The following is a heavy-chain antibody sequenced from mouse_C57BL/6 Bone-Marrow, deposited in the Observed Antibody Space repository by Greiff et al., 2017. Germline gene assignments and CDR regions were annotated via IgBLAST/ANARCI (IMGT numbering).Heavy chain of an antibody. V-gene: IGHV1-26*01. CDR1: GYTFTDYY. Sequence: VQLQQSGPELVKPGASVKISCKASGYTFTDYYMNWVKQSHGKSLEWIGDINPNNGGTSYNQKFKGKATLTVDKSSSTAYMELRSLTSEDSAVYYCARCSFYYGSSYIDYWGQGTTLTVSS. CDR3: ARCSFYYGSSYIDY. CDR2: INPNNGGT. J-gene: IGHJ2*01. D-gene: IGHD1-1*01.